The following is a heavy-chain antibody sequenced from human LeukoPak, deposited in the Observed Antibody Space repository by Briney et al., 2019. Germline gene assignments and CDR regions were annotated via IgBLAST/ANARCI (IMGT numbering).Heavy chain of an antibody. D-gene: IGHD3-22*01. Sequence: SETLSLTCAVYGGSFSGYYWSWIRQPPGKGLEWIGEINHSGSTNYNPSLKSRVTISVDTSKNQFSLKLNSVTAAGTAVYYCARGRLFYDSSGYYGYWGQGTLVTVSS. J-gene: IGHJ4*02. CDR1: GGSFSGYY. CDR3: ARGRLFYDSSGYYGY. V-gene: IGHV4-34*01. CDR2: INHSGST.